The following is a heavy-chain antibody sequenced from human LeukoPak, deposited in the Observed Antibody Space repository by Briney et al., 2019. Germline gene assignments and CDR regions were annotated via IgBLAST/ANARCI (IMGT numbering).Heavy chain of an antibody. V-gene: IGHV3-21*01. CDR3: ARRTTGDDY. CDR2: ISSSSSYI. Sequence: GGSLRLSCAASGFTFSTYNMNWVRQAPGKGLEWVSSISSSSSYIYYADSVKGRFTISRDNAKNSLYLQMNSLRAEDTGVYYCARRTTGDDYWGQGTLVTVSS. D-gene: IGHD4-17*01. CDR1: GFTFSTYN. J-gene: IGHJ4*02.